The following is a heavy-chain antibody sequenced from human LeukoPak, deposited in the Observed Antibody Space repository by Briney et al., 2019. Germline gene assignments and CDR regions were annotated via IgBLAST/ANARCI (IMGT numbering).Heavy chain of an antibody. CDR1: GFTFSSYA. CDR2: ISGSGGST. CDR3: AKVGSSGYYSAYFDY. V-gene: IGHV3-23*01. D-gene: IGHD3-22*01. Sequence: PGGSLRLSCAASGFTFSSYAMSWVRQAPGKGLEWVSAISGSGGSTYYADSVKGRFTISRDNSKNTLYLQMNSLRAEDTAVYYCAKVGSSGYYSAYFDYWGQGTLVTVSS. J-gene: IGHJ4*02.